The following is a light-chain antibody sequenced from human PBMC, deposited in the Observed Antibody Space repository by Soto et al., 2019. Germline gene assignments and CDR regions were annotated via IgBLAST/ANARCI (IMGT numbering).Light chain of an antibody. CDR1: QSVSSY. CDR3: QQRSKWPPRIT. V-gene: IGKV3-11*01. Sequence: EIVLTQSPATLSLSPGERATLSCRASQSVSSYLAWYQQKPGQAPRLLIYDASNRATGIPARFSGSGSGTDFPLTISSLEPEDFAVYYCQQRSKWPPRITFGQGTRLEIK. J-gene: IGKJ5*01. CDR2: DAS.